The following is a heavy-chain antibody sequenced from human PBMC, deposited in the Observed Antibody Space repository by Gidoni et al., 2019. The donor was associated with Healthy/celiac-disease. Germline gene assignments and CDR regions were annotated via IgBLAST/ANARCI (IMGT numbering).Heavy chain of an antibody. CDR2: INWNGGST. J-gene: IGHJ4*02. CDR3: ARGPGYSSGWYYDY. CDR1: GFPFDDYG. Sequence: EVQLVESGGGVVRPGGSLRPSCAATGFPFDDYGMSWVRQAPGKGLEWVSGINWNGGSTGYADSVKGRFTISRDNAKNSLYLQMNSLRAEDTALYHCARGPGYSSGWYYDYWGQGTLVTVSS. V-gene: IGHV3-20*01. D-gene: IGHD6-19*01.